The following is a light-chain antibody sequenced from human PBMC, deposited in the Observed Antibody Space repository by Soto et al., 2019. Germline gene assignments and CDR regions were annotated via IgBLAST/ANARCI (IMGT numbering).Light chain of an antibody. V-gene: IGLV1-40*01. CDR2: RNS. CDR3: QSYDNSLSGYV. J-gene: IGLJ1*01. CDR1: SSNFGSDYD. Sequence: QSALTQPASVSGAPGQSVSISCTGSSSNFGSDYDVHWYRQLPGTAPKVLIFRNSNRPSGVPDRFSGSKSGTSASLAITGLQPEDEADYYCQSYDNSLSGYVFGTGTKLTVL.